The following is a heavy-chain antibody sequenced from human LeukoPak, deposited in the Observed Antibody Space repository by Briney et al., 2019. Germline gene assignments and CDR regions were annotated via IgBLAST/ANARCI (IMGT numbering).Heavy chain of an antibody. V-gene: IGHV1-69*05. CDR3: ARRLSSIRFDP. J-gene: IGHJ5*02. D-gene: IGHD6-6*01. CDR2: IIPIFGTA. CDR1: GGTFSSYA. Sequence: ASVKVSCKAPGGTFSSYAISWVRQAPGQGLEWMGGIIPIFGTANYAQKFQGRVTITTGESTSTAYMELSSLRSEDTAVYYCARRLSSIRFDPWGQGTLVTVSS.